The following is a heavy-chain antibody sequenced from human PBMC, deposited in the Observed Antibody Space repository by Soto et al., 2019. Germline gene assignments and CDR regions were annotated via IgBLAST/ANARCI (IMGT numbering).Heavy chain of an antibody. V-gene: IGHV1-2*02. CDR3: ARELTGAPNF. J-gene: IGHJ4*02. D-gene: IGHD3-9*01. Sequence: QVHLVQSGAEVKEPGASVKASCETTGCSFTGHGIHWVRQAPGQGPEWMGWINPNNGGTSYEQKYQGRVTITRDTYSKPALMELSIRRYDKTVVYYCARELTGAPNFWGQGTLVNVSS. CDR1: GCSFTGHG. CDR2: INPNNGGT.